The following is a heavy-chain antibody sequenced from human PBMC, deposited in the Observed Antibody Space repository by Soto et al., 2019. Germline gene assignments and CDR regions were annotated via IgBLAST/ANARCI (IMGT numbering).Heavy chain of an antibody. V-gene: IGHV3-30*18. Sequence: SLRLSCAASGFTFSSYGMHWVRQAPGKGLEWVAVISYDGSNKYYADSVKGRFTISRDNSKNTLYLQMNSLRAEDTAVYYCAKDGPGWFDPWGQGTLVTVSS. CDR3: AKDGPGWFDP. CDR2: ISYDGSNK. CDR1: GFTFSSYG. J-gene: IGHJ5*02.